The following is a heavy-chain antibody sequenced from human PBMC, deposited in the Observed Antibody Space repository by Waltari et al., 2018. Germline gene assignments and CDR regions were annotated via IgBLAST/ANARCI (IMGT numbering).Heavy chain of an antibody. Sequence: QLQLVESGGGVVQPGKSLRLACAASGFTRSSYSLHWVRRAPGKGLEWVAVVWSDGNEKYYGDSVKGRFTISRDNSKNIVYLQMNSLRAEDTAVYFCAKEQEAFDIWGQGTVVTVS. V-gene: IGHV3-33*06. CDR2: VWSDGNEK. CDR3: AKEQEAFDI. CDR1: GFTRSSYS. J-gene: IGHJ3*02.